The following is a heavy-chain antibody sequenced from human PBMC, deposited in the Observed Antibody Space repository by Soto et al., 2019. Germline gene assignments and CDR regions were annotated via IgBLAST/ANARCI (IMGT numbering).Heavy chain of an antibody. D-gene: IGHD2-2*02. J-gene: IGHJ3*01. V-gene: IGHV3-48*02. Sequence: VELVESGGGLVQPGGSLRLSCTSSGFSFSAFSMNWVRQAPGRGLEWVSYISSTSNTIYYADSVKGRFTISRDNAKNSLSLQMDSLRDEDTAVYYCAREGGRHCSPTRCYNAFDVWGQGTMVTVSS. CDR2: ISSTSNTI. CDR3: AREGGRHCSPTRCYNAFDV. CDR1: GFSFSAFS.